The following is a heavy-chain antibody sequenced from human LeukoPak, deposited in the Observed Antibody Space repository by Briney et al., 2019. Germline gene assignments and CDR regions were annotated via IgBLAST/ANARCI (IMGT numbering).Heavy chain of an antibody. CDR3: ARHVGNSGYAPFDY. D-gene: IGHD5-12*01. CDR1: GGSISSSSYY. V-gene: IGHV4-39*01. Sequence: SETLSLTCTVSGGSISSSSYYWGWIRQPPGKGLEWIGSIYYSGSTYYNPSLKSRVTISVDTSKNQFSLKLGSVTAADTAVYYCARHVGNSGYAPFDYWGQGTLVTVSS. CDR2: IYYSGST. J-gene: IGHJ4*02.